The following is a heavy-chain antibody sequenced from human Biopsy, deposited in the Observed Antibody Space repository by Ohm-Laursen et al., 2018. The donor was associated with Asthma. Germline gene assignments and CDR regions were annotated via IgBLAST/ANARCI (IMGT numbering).Heavy chain of an antibody. J-gene: IGHJ4*02. CDR3: ARWGSFGFDY. D-gene: IGHD7-27*01. CDR2: MYYSGSA. V-gene: IGHV4-39*07. CDR1: GGAIRTSGYY. Sequence: PGTLSLTCSVSGGAIRTSGYYWGWIRQPPGKGLEWIGSMYYSGSAYYNPSLESRVTISVDTSKNQFSLNLSSVTAADTAVYYCARWGSFGFDYWGQGTLVTVSS.